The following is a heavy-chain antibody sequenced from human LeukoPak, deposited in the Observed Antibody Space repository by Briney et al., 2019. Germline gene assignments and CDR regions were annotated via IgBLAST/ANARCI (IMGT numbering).Heavy chain of an antibody. V-gene: IGHV4-38-2*01. D-gene: IGHD2-2*01. Sequence: PSETLSLTCAASGYSISSGYYWGWIRQPPGKGLEWIGSIYHSGSTYYNPSLKSRVTISVDTSKNQFSLKLSSVTAADTAVYYCARLSTSRPIGWFDPWGQGTLVTVSS. CDR2: IYHSGST. J-gene: IGHJ5*02. CDR3: ARLSTSRPIGWFDP. CDR1: GYSISSGYY.